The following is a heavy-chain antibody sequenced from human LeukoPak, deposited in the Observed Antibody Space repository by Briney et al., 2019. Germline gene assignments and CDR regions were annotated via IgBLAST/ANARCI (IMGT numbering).Heavy chain of an antibody. CDR3: ARLSITIFYPHYMDV. J-gene: IGHJ6*03. D-gene: IGHD3-9*01. V-gene: IGHV4-34*01. CDR1: GGSFSGCY. Sequence: PSETLSLTCAVYGGSFSGCYWSWIRQPPGKGLEWIGEINHSGSSNYNPSLRSRVTISVDTSKNQFSLKLSSVTAADTAVYYCARLSITIFYPHYMDVWGKGTTVTVSS. CDR2: INHSGSS.